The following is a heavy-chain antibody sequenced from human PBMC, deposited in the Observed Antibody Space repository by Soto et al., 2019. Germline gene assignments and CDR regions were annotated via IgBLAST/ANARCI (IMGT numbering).Heavy chain of an antibody. Sequence: GGSLRLSCAASGFTFSNAWMIWVRQAPGKGLEWVGRIKSKTDGGTTDYAAPVKGRFTISRDDSKNTLYLQMNSLKTEDTAVYYCTETTYSNYVPNWFDPWGQGTLVTVSS. CDR1: GFTFSNAW. CDR2: IKSKTDGGTT. V-gene: IGHV3-15*01. CDR3: TETTYSNYVPNWFDP. D-gene: IGHD4-4*01. J-gene: IGHJ5*02.